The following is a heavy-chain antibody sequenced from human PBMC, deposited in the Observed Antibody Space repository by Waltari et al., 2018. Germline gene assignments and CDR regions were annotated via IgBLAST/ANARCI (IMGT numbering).Heavy chain of an antibody. D-gene: IGHD2-21*01. CDR1: GGSRSSSIYF. CDR2: LNYGGST. CDR3: ARHEAYTTRDY. J-gene: IGHJ4*02. Sequence: QLQLQESGPGLVKPSETLSLTCTVSGGSRSSSIYFWGWIRQPPGKGLEWIGSLNYGGSTYYNASLRSRVTISLDTSKNQFSLKVNSVTAADTAVYYCARHEAYTTRDYWGQGTLVTVSS. V-gene: IGHV4-39*01.